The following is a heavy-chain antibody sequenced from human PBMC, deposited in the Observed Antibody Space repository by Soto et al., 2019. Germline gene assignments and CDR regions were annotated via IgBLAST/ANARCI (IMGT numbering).Heavy chain of an antibody. D-gene: IGHD2-15*01. CDR3: STDIGFYGLDI. Sequence: EVQLVESGGDLVKPGGSLRLSCVASAFNFANGWMSWVRQAPGKGLEWVGRIKSKTDGGTADYAAPVKGRFTISRDDSQTTLYLHMDSLNTEDTALYHSSTDIGFYGLDISGQWTTVPVSS. CDR1: AFNFANGW. J-gene: IGHJ6*02. CDR2: IKSKTDGGTA. V-gene: IGHV3-15*01.